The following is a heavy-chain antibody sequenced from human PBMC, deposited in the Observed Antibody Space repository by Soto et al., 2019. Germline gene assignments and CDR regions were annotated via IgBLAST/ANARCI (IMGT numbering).Heavy chain of an antibody. D-gene: IGHD3-22*01. CDR3: ARILDDSSGYYHYYYYGMDV. CDR2: ISAYNGNT. J-gene: IGHJ6*02. CDR1: GYTFTSYG. V-gene: IGHV1-18*01. Sequence: ASVKVSCKASGYTFTSYGISWVRQAPGQGLEWMGWISAYNGNTNYAQKLQGRVTMTTDTSTSTAYMELRSLRSDDTAVYYCARILDDSSGYYHYYYYGMDVWGQGTTVTVSS.